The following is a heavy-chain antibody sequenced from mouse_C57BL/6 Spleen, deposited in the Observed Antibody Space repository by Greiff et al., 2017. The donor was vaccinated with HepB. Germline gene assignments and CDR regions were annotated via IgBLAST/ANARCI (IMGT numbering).Heavy chain of an antibody. V-gene: IGHV5-17*01. CDR3: ARKEGYDYDGTWFAY. Sequence: EVMLVESGGGLVKPGGSLKLSCAASGFTFSDYGMHWVRQAPEKGLEWVAYISSGSSTIHYADTVKGRFTISRDNAKNTLFLQMTSLRSEDTAMYYCARKEGYDYDGTWFAYWGQGTLVTGSA. D-gene: IGHD2-4*01. J-gene: IGHJ3*01. CDR2: ISSGSSTI. CDR1: GFTFSDYG.